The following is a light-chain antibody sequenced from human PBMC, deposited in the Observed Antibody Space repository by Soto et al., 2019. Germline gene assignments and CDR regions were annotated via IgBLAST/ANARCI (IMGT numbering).Light chain of an antibody. Sequence: MTQAAATLSVYQGEGATLSCRASQTVNNNVAWYQLNDGQVPRLLIYGASTRATDIPARFSGSGSGTDFTLTISRLEPEDSAVFYCPLSGASPPTFGQGTKV. V-gene: IGKV3-15*01. J-gene: IGKJ1*01. CDR1: QTVNNN. CDR3: PLSGASPPT. CDR2: GAS.